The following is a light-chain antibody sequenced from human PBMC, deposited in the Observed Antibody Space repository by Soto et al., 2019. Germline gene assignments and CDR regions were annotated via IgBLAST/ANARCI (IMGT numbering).Light chain of an antibody. V-gene: IGKV1-5*03. CDR2: KAS. CDR1: QSISSW. J-gene: IGKJ3*01. Sequence: DIQMTQSPSTLSASVGDRVIIICRASQSISSWLAWYQQKPGKAPKLLIHKASSLQSVVPSRFSGSGSGTEFTLTISSLQPDDFATYYCQQYKSYSLFTFGPGTKVDF. CDR3: QQYKSYSLFT.